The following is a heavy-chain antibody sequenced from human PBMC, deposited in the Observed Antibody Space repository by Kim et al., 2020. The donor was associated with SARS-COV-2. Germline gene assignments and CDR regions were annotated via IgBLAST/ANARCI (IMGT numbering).Heavy chain of an antibody. CDR3: AKDYPDLAGAFDL. CDR1: GFTFSSYA. V-gene: IGHV3-23*01. CDR2: ISGSGGST. Sequence: GGSLRLSCAASGFTFSSYAMSWVRQAPGKGLEWVSAISGSGGSTYYADSVKGRFTITRENSKNTLYLEMNSLRAEDTAVYYCAKDYPDLAGAFDLWGQGTMVTVSS. J-gene: IGHJ3*01. D-gene: IGHD7-27*01.